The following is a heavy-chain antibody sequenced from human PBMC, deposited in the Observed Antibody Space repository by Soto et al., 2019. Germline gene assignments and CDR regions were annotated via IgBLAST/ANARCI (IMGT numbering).Heavy chain of an antibody. V-gene: IGHV1-18*04. CDR1: GYTFRSYG. CDR3: ARDWSRYYDNSGLIWFY. CDR2: ISAYNGDT. Sequence: AASVKVSCKSSGYTFRSYGISWVLQAPGQGLEWVGWISAYNGDTHYAPKFQDRITLTTETSTDTAYMELRSLRLDDTAVYYCARDWSRYYDNSGLIWFYWGQGSLVTVSS. J-gene: IGHJ4*02. D-gene: IGHD3-22*01.